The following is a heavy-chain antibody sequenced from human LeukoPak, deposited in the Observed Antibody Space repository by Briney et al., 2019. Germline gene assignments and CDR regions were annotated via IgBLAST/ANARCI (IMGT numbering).Heavy chain of an antibody. CDR1: GYTFTSYY. J-gene: IGHJ4*02. Sequence: ASVKVSCKASGYTFTSYYMHWVRQAPGQGLEWMGIINPSGGSTSYAQKFQGRVTMTRDMSTSTVYMELSSLRSEDTAVYYCARGAIDSSSWYEVTELDYWGQGTLVTVSS. D-gene: IGHD6-13*01. CDR3: ARGAIDSSSWYEVTELDY. V-gene: IGHV1-46*01. CDR2: INPSGGST.